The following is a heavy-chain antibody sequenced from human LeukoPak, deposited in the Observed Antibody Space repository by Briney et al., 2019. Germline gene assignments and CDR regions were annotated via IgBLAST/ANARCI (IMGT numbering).Heavy chain of an antibody. CDR3: ARDLTKSDY. Sequence: GGSLRLSCAASGFTFSSYAMSWVRQAPGKGLEWVGRTRNKANSYTTEYAASVKGRFTISRDDSKNSLYLQMNSLKTEDTAVYYCARDLTKSDYWGQGTLVTVSS. CDR1: GFTFSSYA. V-gene: IGHV3-72*01. J-gene: IGHJ4*02. D-gene: IGHD3-9*01. CDR2: TRNKANSYTT.